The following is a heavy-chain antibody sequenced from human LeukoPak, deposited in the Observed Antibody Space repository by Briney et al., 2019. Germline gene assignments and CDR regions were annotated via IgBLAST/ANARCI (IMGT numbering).Heavy chain of an antibody. CDR1: GFTFRNHW. CDR2: ISSDGSST. CDR3: ARDQRVTGRPDIDY. D-gene: IGHD6-6*01. Sequence: AGGSLRLSCAASGFTFRNHWMHWVRQTPGKGLVWVSRISSDGSSTTYADSVKGRFTISRDNAKNTLYLQMNNLRAGDTAMYYCARDQRVTGRPDIDYWGQGTLVIFSS. J-gene: IGHJ4*02. V-gene: IGHV3-74*03.